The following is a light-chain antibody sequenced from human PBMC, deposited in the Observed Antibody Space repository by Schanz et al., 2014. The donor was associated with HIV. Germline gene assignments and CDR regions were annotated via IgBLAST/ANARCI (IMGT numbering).Light chain of an antibody. J-gene: IGKJ5*01. CDR2: AAS. CDR1: HSVSSTY. V-gene: IGKV3-20*01. CDR3: QQYGSLPIT. Sequence: EIVLTQSPGTLSLSPGERATLSCRASHSVSSTYLAWYQQKPGQAPRLLIYAASTRATDIPARFSGSGSGTDFTLTITRLEPEDFAVYYCQQYGSLPITFGQGTRLEIK.